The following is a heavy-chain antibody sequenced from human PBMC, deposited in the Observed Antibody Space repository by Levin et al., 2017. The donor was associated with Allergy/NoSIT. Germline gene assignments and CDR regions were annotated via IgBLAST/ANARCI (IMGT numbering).Heavy chain of an antibody. V-gene: IGHV3-23*01. J-gene: IGHJ4*02. CDR1: GFTFSSYA. CDR3: AKGYRASTAWTLFDY. D-gene: IGHD3/OR15-3a*01. Sequence: PGGSLRLSCAASGFTFSSYAMSWVRQAPGKGLEWVSAISGSGGSTYNADSVKGRFTISRDNSKNTLYLQMSSLRAEDTAVYYCAKGYRASTAWTLFDYWGQGTLVTVSS. CDR2: ISGSGGST.